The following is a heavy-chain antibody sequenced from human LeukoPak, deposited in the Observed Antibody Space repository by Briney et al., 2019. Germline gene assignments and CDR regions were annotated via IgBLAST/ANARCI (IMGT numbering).Heavy chain of an antibody. CDR2: ISSSSSYI. CDR1: GFTFSSYE. V-gene: IGHV3-21*01. J-gene: IGHJ3*02. Sequence: GGSLRLSCAASGFTFSSYEMNWVRQAPGKGLEWVSSISSSSSYIYYADSVKGRFTISRDNAKNSLYLQMNSLRAEDTAVYYCARADDFWSGYYRLDAFDIWGQGTMVTVSS. CDR3: ARADDFWSGYYRLDAFDI. D-gene: IGHD3-3*01.